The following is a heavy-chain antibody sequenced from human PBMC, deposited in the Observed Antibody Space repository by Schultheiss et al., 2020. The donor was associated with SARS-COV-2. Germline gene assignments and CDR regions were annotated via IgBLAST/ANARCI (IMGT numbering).Heavy chain of an antibody. V-gene: IGHV4-34*01. CDR1: GGSFSGYY. CDR3: ARGPLSWFDP. CDR2: INHSGST. J-gene: IGHJ5*02. Sequence: SETLSLTCAVYGGSFSGYYWSWIRQPPGKGLEWIGEINHSGSTNYNPSLKSRVTISVDTSKNQFSLKLSSVTAADTAVYYCARGPLSWFDPWGQGTLVTVSS.